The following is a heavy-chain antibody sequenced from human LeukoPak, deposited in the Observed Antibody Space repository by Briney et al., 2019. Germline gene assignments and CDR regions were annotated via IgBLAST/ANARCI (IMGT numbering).Heavy chain of an antibody. D-gene: IGHD3-10*01. CDR2: IDYGGST. J-gene: IGHJ4*02. CDR3: ARQKGTAQGYYFDF. Sequence: SETLSLTCTASGGSMSSSSYYWGWIRQPPGKGLEWIGSIDYGGSTYYNSALKGRVTISVDTSKNQFSLNLSYVTAADTAVYYCARQKGTAQGYYFDFWGERWLVTASS. V-gene: IGHV4-39*01. CDR1: GGSMSSSSYY.